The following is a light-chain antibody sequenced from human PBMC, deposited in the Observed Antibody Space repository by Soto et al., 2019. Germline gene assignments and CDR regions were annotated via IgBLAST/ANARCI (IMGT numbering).Light chain of an antibody. CDR2: EGS. J-gene: IGLJ2*01. V-gene: IGLV2-23*01. CDR3: CTYTGTSAPFVV. CDR1: SSSPGSYDL. Sequence: QSALTQPASVSGSPGQSITISCTGTSSSPGSYDLVSWYLQYPGKAPKLLIYEGSKRPSGVSIRFSGSKSGNTASLTISGLQPEDEADYFCCTYTGTSAPFVVFGGGTKVTVL.